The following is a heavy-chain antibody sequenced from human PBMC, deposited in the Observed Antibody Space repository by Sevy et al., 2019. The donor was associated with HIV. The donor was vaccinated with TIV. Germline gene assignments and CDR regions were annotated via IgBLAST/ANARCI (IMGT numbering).Heavy chain of an antibody. V-gene: IGHV1-8*01. CDR1: GYTFTSYD. J-gene: IGHJ4*02. Sequence: ASVKVSCKASGYTFTSYDINWVRQATGQGLESMGWMNRNSGNTGYAQKFQGRVTMTRNTSISTAYMELSSLRSEDTAVYYCARWVVGATFAFDYWGQGTLVTVSS. CDR3: ARWVVGATFAFDY. CDR2: MNRNSGNT. D-gene: IGHD1-26*01.